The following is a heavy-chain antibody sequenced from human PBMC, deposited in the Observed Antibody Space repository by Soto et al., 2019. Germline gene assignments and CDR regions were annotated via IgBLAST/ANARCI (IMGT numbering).Heavy chain of an antibody. CDR2: IYYSRST. D-gene: IGHD6-19*01. CDR1: GGSISSYN. Sequence: QVQLQESGRGLVKPSETLSLTCTVSGGSISSYNWSWIRQPPGKGLEWIGYIYYSRSTNYNPSRTSRVTISVDTSKNQCSLKLRSVTAADTAVYYCARHRQWLVTGYFYYGMDVWGQGTTVTVSS. V-gene: IGHV4-59*08. J-gene: IGHJ6*02. CDR3: ARHRQWLVTGYFYYGMDV.